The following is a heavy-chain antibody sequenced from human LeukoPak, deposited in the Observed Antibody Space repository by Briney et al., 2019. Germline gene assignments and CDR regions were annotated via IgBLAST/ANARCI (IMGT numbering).Heavy chain of an antibody. Sequence: GGSLRLSCAASGFTFSNYWMSWVRQAPGKGLEWVANIKQDGSEKFYVDSAKGRFTISRDNAKKSLYLQMNSLRVEDTAVYYCARVQGSSGPGIFEYWGQGTLVIVSS. CDR2: IKQDGSEK. D-gene: IGHD6-19*01. J-gene: IGHJ4*02. CDR1: GFTFSNYW. V-gene: IGHV3-7*01. CDR3: ARVQGSSGPGIFEY.